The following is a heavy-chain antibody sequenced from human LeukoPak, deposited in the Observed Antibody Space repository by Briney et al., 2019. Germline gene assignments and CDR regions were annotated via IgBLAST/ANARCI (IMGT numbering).Heavy chain of an antibody. J-gene: IGHJ6*03. CDR2: MNPNSGNT. D-gene: IGHD6-19*01. V-gene: IGHV1-8*03. CDR3: ARVFGGYSSGWYWYYYYYMDA. Sequence: ASVKVSCKASGYTFTSYDINWVRQATGQGLEWMGWMNPNSGNTGYAQKFQGRVTITRNTSISTAYMELSSLRSEDTAVYYCARVFGGYSSGWYWYYYYYMDAWGKGTTVTVSS. CDR1: GYTFTSYD.